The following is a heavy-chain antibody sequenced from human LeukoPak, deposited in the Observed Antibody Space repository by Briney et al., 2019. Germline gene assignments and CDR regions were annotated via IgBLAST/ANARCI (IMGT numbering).Heavy chain of an antibody. Sequence: PSETLSLTCAVYGGSFSGYYWSWIRQPPGKGLEGIGQINHSGSTNYNPSLKSRVTMSVDTSKNQFSLKLSSVTAADTAVYYCARAGWAAAGRYNWFDPWGQGTLVTVSS. J-gene: IGHJ5*02. CDR1: GGSFSGYY. V-gene: IGHV4-34*01. D-gene: IGHD6-13*01. CDR3: ARAGWAAAGRYNWFDP. CDR2: INHSGST.